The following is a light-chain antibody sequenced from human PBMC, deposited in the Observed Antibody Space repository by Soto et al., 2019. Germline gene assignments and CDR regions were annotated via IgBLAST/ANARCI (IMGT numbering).Light chain of an antibody. CDR1: SSDVGGYTY. J-gene: IGLJ2*01. CDR2: DVS. CDR3: SSYTSSSTVI. V-gene: IGLV2-14*01. Sequence: QSALTQPASVSGSPGQSITISCTGTSSDVGGYTYVSWYQQHPGKAPKLMIYDVSNRPSGVFNRFSGSKSGNTASLTISGLQAEDEADYYCSSYTSSSTVIFGGGTQLTVL.